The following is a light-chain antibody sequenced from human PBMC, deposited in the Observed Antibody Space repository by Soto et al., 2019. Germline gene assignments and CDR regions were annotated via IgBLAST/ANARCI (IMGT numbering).Light chain of an antibody. J-gene: IGLJ2*01. CDR2: DVS. Sequence: QSALTQPASVSGSPGQSITISCTGTSSDVGGYNYVSWYQHHPGKAPKLMIYDVSHRPSGISNRFSGSKSGNTASLTISGLQAEYEADYYCSSYASSSTLEVVFGGGTKLTVL. CDR1: SSDVGGYNY. CDR3: SSYASSSTLEVV. V-gene: IGLV2-14*01.